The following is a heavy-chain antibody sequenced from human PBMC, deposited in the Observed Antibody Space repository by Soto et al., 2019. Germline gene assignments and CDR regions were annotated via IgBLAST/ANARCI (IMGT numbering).Heavy chain of an antibody. Sequence: PVKVSCKDSGYTFTSYGISWVRQAPGQGLEWMGWISAYNGNTNYAQKLQGRVTMTTDTSTSTAYMELRSLRSDDTAVYYCVRDQSLMYNWNYDRNAAFDIWGQGTMVNVSS. CDR2: ISAYNGNT. D-gene: IGHD1-7*01. CDR1: GYTFTSYG. V-gene: IGHV1-18*04. J-gene: IGHJ3*02. CDR3: VRDQSLMYNWNYDRNAAFDI.